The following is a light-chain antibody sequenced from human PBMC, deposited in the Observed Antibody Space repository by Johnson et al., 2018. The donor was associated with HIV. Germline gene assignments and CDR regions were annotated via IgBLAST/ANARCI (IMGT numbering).Light chain of an antibody. CDR3: GTWDSSLTASYV. CDR2: DND. V-gene: IGLV1-51*01. J-gene: IGLJ1*01. Sequence: QSVLKQPPSVSAAPGQKVTISCSGSNSNIGNNYVSWYQHLPGTAPKLLIYDNDQRPSGIPDRFSASKSGTSATLDITGLQTGDGADYYCGTWDSSLTASYVFGSGTSVTVL. CDR1: NSNIGNNY.